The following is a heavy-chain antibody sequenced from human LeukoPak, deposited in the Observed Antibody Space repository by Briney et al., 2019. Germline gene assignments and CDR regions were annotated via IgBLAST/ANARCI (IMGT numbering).Heavy chain of an antibody. CDR3: ARRAVYSSSWPHFDY. J-gene: IGHJ4*02. CDR2: IYTSGST. V-gene: IGHV4-61*02. CDR1: GGSISSGSYY. Sequence: PSQTLSLTCTVSGGSISSGSYYWSWIRQPAGKGLEWIGRIYTSGSTNYNPSLKSRVTISVDTSKNQFSLKLSSVTAADTAMYYCARRAVYSSSWPHFDYWGQGTLVTVSS. D-gene: IGHD6-13*01.